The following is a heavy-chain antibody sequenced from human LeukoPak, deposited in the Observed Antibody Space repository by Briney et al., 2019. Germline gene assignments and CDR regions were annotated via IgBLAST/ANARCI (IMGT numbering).Heavy chain of an antibody. Sequence: GGSLRLSCAASGFTFTNYAMTWVRQAPGKGLEWVSALTGSGISTYYAVSVTGRFTISRDNSKNTLYLQMNSLRAEDTAVYYCAKDDSSDIAAVWYYFDYWGQGTLVTVSS. J-gene: IGHJ4*02. CDR1: GFTFTNYA. CDR2: LTGSGIST. D-gene: IGHD6-13*01. V-gene: IGHV3-23*01. CDR3: AKDDSSDIAAVWYYFDY.